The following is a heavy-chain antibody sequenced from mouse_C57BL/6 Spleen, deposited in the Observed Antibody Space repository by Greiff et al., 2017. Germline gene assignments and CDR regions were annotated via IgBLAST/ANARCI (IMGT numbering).Heavy chain of an antibody. Sequence: QVQLQQPGAELVRPGSSVKLSCKASGYTFTSYWMHWVKQRPIQGLEWIGNIDPSDSETHYNQKFKDKATLTVDKSSSTAYMQLSSLASEDSAVSYCARLGVTTGEARFAYWGQGTLVTVSA. D-gene: IGHD2-2*01. J-gene: IGHJ3*01. V-gene: IGHV1-52*01. CDR3: ARLGVTTGEARFAY. CDR2: IDPSDSET. CDR1: GYTFTSYW.